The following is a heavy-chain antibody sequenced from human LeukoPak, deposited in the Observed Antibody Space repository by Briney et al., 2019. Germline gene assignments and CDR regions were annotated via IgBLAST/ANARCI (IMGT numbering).Heavy chain of an antibody. CDR3: ARGAQYSYGYRRTKYNWLDP. J-gene: IGHJ5*02. CDR2: INHSGST. D-gene: IGHD5-18*01. V-gene: IGHV4-34*01. CDR1: GGSFSGYY. Sequence: SETVSLTCAVYGGSFSGYYWSWIRQPPGKRLEWIGEINHSGSTNYNPSLKSRVTISVDTSKNQFSLKLSSVTAADTAVYYCARGAQYSYGYRRTKYNWLDPWGQGTLVTVSS.